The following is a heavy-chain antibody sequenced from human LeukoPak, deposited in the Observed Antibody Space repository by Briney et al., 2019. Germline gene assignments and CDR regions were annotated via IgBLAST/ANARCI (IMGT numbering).Heavy chain of an antibody. CDR1: GYTFTSYD. CDR3: ARAVVSDSSGPIDY. Sequence: ASVKVSCKAPGYTFTSYDINWVRQATGQGLEWMGWMNPNSGNTGYAQKFQGRVTMTRNTSISTAYMELSSLRSEDTAVYYCARAVVSDSSGPIDYWGQGTLVTVSS. V-gene: IGHV1-8*01. J-gene: IGHJ4*02. CDR2: MNPNSGNT. D-gene: IGHD2-21*02.